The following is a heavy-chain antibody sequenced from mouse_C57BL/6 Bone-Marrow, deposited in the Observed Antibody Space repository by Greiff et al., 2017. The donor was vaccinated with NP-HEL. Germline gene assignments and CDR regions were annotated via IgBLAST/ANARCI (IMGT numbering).Heavy chain of an antibody. V-gene: IGHV1-59*01. D-gene: IGHD1-1*01. CDR1: GYTFTSYW. CDR2: IDPSDSYT. CDR3: AREITTVVAKGGY. Sequence: QVQLKQPGAELVRPGTSVKLSCKASGYTFTSYWMHWVKQRPGQGLEWIGVIDPSDSYTNYNQKFKGKATLTVDTSSSTAYMQLSSLTSDDSAVYYCAREITTVVAKGGYWGQGNTLTVSS. J-gene: IGHJ2*01.